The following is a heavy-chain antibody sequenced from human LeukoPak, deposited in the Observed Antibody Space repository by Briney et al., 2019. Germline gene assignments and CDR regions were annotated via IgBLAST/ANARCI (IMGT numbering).Heavy chain of an antibody. V-gene: IGHV1-2*02. J-gene: IGHJ4*02. Sequence: ASVNVSCKASGYTLTGYYLHWVRQAPGQGLEWMGWINPNTGATHSAQKFQGRITMTRDTSISTAYMYLSRLRSDDTAVYYCARDRVGSGWPRPYYFEVWGQGTLVTVSS. CDR2: INPNTGAT. CDR1: GYTLTGYY. CDR3: ARDRVGSGWPRPYYFEV. D-gene: IGHD6-19*01.